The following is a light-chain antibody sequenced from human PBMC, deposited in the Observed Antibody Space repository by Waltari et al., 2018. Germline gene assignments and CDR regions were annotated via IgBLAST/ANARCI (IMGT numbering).Light chain of an antibody. Sequence: EVMMTQSPATLSASPGERVTLSCRASQTASGNLAWYQQKPGQAPRLLIYGASTRATGIPARFSGSGSGAEFTLTISSLQSEDSAVYYCQQYNHWWTFGQGTKVEIK. CDR1: QTASGN. CDR2: GAS. V-gene: IGKV3-15*01. J-gene: IGKJ1*01. CDR3: QQYNHWWT.